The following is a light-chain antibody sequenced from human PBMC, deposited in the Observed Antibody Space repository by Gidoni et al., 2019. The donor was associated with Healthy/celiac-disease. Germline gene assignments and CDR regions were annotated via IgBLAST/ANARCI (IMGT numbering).Light chain of an antibody. CDR2: WAS. CDR3: QQYYSTPYT. CDR1: QSVLYSSNTKNY. Sequence: DIVMTQSPDSLAVSLGERPTINCKSSQSVLYSSNTKNYLAWYQQQPGQPPKLLIYWASTRESGVPDRFSGSGSGTDFTLTISSLQAEDVAVYYCQQYYSTPYTFGQGTKLEIK. J-gene: IGKJ2*01. V-gene: IGKV4-1*01.